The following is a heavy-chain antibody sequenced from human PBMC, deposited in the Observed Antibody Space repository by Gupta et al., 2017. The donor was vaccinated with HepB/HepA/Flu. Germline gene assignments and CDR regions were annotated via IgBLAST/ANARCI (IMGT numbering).Heavy chain of an antibody. D-gene: IGHD6-13*01. Sequence: EVQLLESGGGLVQPGGSLRLPCAASGFTFSSYAMRWVRQAPGKGLGWVSAISGSGGSTYYADSVKGRFTISRDNSKNTLYLQMNSLRAEDTAVYYCAKASELVPVGVVDVWGQGTTVTVSS. J-gene: IGHJ6*02. V-gene: IGHV3-23*01. CDR1: GFTFSSYA. CDR2: ISGSGGST. CDR3: AKASELVPVGVVDV.